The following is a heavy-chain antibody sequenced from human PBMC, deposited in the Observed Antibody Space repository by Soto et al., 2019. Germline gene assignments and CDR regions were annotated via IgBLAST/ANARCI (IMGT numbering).Heavy chain of an antibody. CDR1: GGTFSSYA. J-gene: IGHJ4*02. CDR2: IIPIFGTA. D-gene: IGHD3-22*01. CDR3: ARDQRRYYYDSSGYHYEFDY. Sequence: SVKISCKASGGTFSSYAISWVRQAPGQGLEWMGGIIPIFGTANYAQKFQGRVTITADKSTSTAYMELSSLRSEDTAVYYCARDQRRYYYDSSGYHYEFDYWGQGTLVT. V-gene: IGHV1-69*06.